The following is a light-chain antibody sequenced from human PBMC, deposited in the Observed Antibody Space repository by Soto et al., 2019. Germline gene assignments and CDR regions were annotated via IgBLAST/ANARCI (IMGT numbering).Light chain of an antibody. V-gene: IGKV3-20*01. Sequence: EVVLTQSPGTLSLSPGERATLSCRASQSVSSNYLAWYQHKPVQAPRLLIYGASDRAAGIPDRFSGGGSGTDFTLTISRLEPEDFAVYYCQQYGGSLSWTFGQGTKVEIK. CDR2: GAS. CDR1: QSVSSNY. CDR3: QQYGGSLSWT. J-gene: IGKJ1*01.